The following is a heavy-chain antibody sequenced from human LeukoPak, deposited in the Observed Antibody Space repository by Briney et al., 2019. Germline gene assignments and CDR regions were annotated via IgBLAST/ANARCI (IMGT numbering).Heavy chain of an antibody. Sequence: SETLSLTCTVSGGSIRISSYYWGWIRQPPGKGLEWIGSIFYSGNTYDNPSLKSRVTISVDTSKNQFSLKLNSVTAADTAVYYCARHRSKWLQSSFDYWGQGTLVTVSS. CDR1: GGSIRISSYY. CDR2: IFYSGNT. V-gene: IGHV4-39*01. CDR3: ARHRSKWLQSSFDY. J-gene: IGHJ4*02. D-gene: IGHD5-24*01.